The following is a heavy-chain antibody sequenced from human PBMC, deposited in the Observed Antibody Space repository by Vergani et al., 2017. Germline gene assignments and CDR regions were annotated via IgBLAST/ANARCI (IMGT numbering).Heavy chain of an antibody. CDR3: AKVGRSEVAGTFGAFDI. CDR1: GFTFCSYA. D-gene: IGHD6-19*01. Sequence: EVQLVESGGGLVQPGGSLRLSCAASGFTFCSYAMSWVRQARGKGLEWVSAISGGGVSTFYADSVRGRFAISRDNSKNTLFLHMNSLRPEDTAVYYCAKVGRSEVAGTFGAFDIWGQGTMVTVSS. CDR2: ISGGGVST. J-gene: IGHJ3*02. V-gene: IGHV3-23*04.